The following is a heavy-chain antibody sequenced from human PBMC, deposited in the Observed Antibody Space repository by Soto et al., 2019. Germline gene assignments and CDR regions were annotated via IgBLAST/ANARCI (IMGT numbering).Heavy chain of an antibody. CDR1: GYTFTSYG. CDR2: ISPYNGNT. J-gene: IGHJ4*02. Sequence: ASVKVSCKASGYTFTSYGISWVRQAPGQGLEWMGWISPYNGNTLYAQKLQDRVTMTTDTSTSTAYMELRSLRSDDTAVYYCARIYCSGGSCYGRADYWGQGTLVTVSS. V-gene: IGHV1-18*01. D-gene: IGHD2-15*01. CDR3: ARIYCSGGSCYGRADY.